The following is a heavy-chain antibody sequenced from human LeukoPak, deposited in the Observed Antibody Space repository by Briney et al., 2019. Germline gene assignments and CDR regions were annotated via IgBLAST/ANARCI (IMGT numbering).Heavy chain of an antibody. J-gene: IGHJ6*04. D-gene: IGHD6-25*01. V-gene: IGHV3-48*03. CDR3: ARDGTPIYSSGWVYMDV. CDR2: ISASGTRT. CDR1: GFSFSSYE. Sequence: GGSLRLSCAASGFSFSSYEMNWVRQAPGKGLEWISYISASGTRTHYADSVEGRFTISRDNAKNSLYLQMNSLRGEDTAVYYCARDGTPIYSSGWVYMDVWGKGTTVTISS.